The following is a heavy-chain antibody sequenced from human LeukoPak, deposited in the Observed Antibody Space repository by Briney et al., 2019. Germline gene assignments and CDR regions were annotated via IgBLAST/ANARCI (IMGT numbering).Heavy chain of an antibody. CDR1: GSTFSSYG. V-gene: IGHV3-33*06. CDR3: ANAHSGSYFVFDY. D-gene: IGHD3-10*01. J-gene: IGHJ4*02. Sequence: PGGSLRLSCAASGSTFSSYGMHWVRQAPGKGLEWVAVIWYDGSNKYYADSVKGRFTISRDNSKNTLYLQMNSLRAEDTAVYYCANAHSGSYFVFDYWGQGTLVTVSS. CDR2: IWYDGSNK.